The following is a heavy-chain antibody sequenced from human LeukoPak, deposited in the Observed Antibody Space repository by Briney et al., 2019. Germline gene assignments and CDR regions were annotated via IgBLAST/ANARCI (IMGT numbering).Heavy chain of an antibody. Sequence: KASETLSLTCTVSGGSISSTIYYWGWIRQPPGKGLEWIGSMYYSERTDYNPSLKSRVTISVDTSKNQFSLKLSSVTAADTAVYYCARVGGGAGYSSSWHNWFDPWGQGTLVTVSS. D-gene: IGHD6-13*01. V-gene: IGHV4-39*07. CDR2: MYYSERT. CDR3: ARVGGGAGYSSSWHNWFDP. J-gene: IGHJ5*02. CDR1: GGSISSTIYY.